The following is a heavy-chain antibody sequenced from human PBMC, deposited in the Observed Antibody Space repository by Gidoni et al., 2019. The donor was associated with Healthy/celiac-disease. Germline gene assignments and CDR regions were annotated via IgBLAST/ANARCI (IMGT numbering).Heavy chain of an antibody. Sequence: EVQLLESGGGLVQPGGSLRLSCAASGFTFSTFAMSWVRQAPGKGLEWVSAISGSGGSTYYADSVKGRFTISRDNSKNTLYLQMNSLRAEDTAVYYCAKGLTADDAFDIWGQGTMVTVSS. D-gene: IGHD2-21*02. V-gene: IGHV3-23*01. J-gene: IGHJ3*02. CDR3: AKGLTADDAFDI. CDR1: GFTFSTFA. CDR2: ISGSGGST.